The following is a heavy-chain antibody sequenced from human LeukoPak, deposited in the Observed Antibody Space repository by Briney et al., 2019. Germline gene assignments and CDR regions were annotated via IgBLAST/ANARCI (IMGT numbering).Heavy chain of an antibody. CDR2: INPNSGGT. CDR3: ARDVDYDILTGYYRYFDY. D-gene: IGHD3-9*01. V-gene: IGHV1-2*02. CDR1: GYTFTSYG. Sequence: GASVKVSCKASGYTFTSYGISWVRQASGQGLEWMGWINPNSGGTNYAQKFQGRVTMTRDTSISTAYMELSRLRSDDTAVYYCARDVDYDILTGYYRYFDYWGQGTLVTVSS. J-gene: IGHJ4*02.